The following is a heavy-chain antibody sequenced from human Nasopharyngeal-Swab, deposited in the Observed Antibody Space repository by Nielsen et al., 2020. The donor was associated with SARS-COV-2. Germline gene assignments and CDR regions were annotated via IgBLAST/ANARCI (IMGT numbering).Heavy chain of an antibody. Sequence: GESLKISCAASGFTFSSYDMHWVRQATGKGLEWVSAIGTAGDTYYPGSVKGRFTISRENAKNSLYLQMNSLRAGDTAVYYCARARPDIVVVPAALLLDPWGQGTLVTVSS. CDR1: GFTFSSYD. V-gene: IGHV3-13*04. CDR2: IGTAGDT. CDR3: ARARPDIVVVPAALLLDP. D-gene: IGHD2-2*01. J-gene: IGHJ5*02.